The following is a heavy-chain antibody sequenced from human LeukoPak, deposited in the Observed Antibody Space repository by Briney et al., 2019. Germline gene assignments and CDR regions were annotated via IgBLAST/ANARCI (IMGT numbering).Heavy chain of an antibody. J-gene: IGHJ3*02. V-gene: IGHV1-69*05. CDR2: IIPIFGTA. CDR3: ARDSASKWELLEADDAFDI. CDR1: GGTFSSYA. Sequence: PVASVKVSCTASGGTFSSYAISWVQQAPGQGLEWMGGIIPIFGTANYAQKFQGRVTITTDESTSTAYMELSSLRSEDTAVYYCARDSASKWELLEADDAFDIWGQGTMVTVSS. D-gene: IGHD1-26*01.